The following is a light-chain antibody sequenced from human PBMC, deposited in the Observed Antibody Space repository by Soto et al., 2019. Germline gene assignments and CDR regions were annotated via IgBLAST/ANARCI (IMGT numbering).Light chain of an antibody. J-gene: IGLJ3*02. CDR2: EVN. Sequence: QSALTQPPSASGSPGQSVTISCTGTSSDIGGYTYVSWYQQHPGKAPKLMLYEVNKRPSGVPDRFSGSKSGNTASLSVSGLQAEDEADYYCSSYTGSNNLGVFGGGTKPPS. CDR1: SSDIGGYTY. CDR3: SSYTGSNNLGV. V-gene: IGLV2-8*01.